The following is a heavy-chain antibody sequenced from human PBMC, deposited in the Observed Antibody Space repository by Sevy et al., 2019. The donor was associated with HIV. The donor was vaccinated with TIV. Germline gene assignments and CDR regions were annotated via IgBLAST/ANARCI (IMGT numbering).Heavy chain of an antibody. D-gene: IGHD3-22*01. J-gene: IGHJ4*02. Sequence: ASVKVSCKVSGSTLTKLSMHWVRQVPGKGLEWMVSFDPEDGETIYARKFQGRVTMTEAPSTDTAYMVLSSLRSDDTAVYYCASTKDYYDSSGSPFDYWGQGTLVTVSS. CDR1: GSTLTKLS. CDR2: FDPEDGET. CDR3: ASTKDYYDSSGSPFDY. V-gene: IGHV1-24*01.